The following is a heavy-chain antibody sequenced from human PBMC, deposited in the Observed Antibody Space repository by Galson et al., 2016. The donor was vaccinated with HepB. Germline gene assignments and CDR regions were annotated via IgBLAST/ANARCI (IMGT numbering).Heavy chain of an antibody. D-gene: IGHD1/OR15-1a*01. CDR1: GGSVSSSTYY. J-gene: IGHJ4*02. CDR3: ARHGGNKIPFDY. CDR2: IYYSGNT. Sequence: SETLSLTCTVSGGSVSSSTYYWGWIRQPPGKGLEWIGSIYYSGNTYYNSSLKSRVSISVDTSKNQFSLRLRSVTAADTAIYYCARHGGNKIPFDYWGQGNLVTVSS. V-gene: IGHV4-39*01.